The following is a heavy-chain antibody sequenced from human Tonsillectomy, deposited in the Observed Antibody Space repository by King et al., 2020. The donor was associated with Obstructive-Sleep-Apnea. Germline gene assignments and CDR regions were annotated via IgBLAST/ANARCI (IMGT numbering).Heavy chain of an antibody. D-gene: IGHD3-22*01. CDR3: AHFPTNVDDMSGYYYGPGHFDY. V-gene: IGHV2-5*02. CDR1: GFSLSTSRMG. Sequence: TLKESGPTRVKPRQTLTLTCTVSGFSLSTSRMGVGWIRQPPGKALEWLALIYWDGDKRYSPSLKNRLTITKDTSKSQVVLTMTNMDPVDTATYYCAHFPTNVDDMSGYYYGPGHFDYWGQGTLVTVSS. CDR2: IYWDGDK. J-gene: IGHJ4*02.